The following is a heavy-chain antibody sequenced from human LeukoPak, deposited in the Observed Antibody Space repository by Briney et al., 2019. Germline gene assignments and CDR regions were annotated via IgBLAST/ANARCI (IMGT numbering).Heavy chain of an antibody. CDR3: AAQWLGTIHWFDP. CDR1: GGSFSGYY. J-gene: IGHJ5*02. CDR2: INHSGST. V-gene: IGHV4-34*01. D-gene: IGHD6-19*01. Sequence: SETLSLTCAVYGGSFSGYYWSWIRQPPGKGLEWVGEINHSGSTTYNPSLKSRVTISVDTSKNQSSLKLRSVTAADTAVYYWAAQWLGTIHWFDPWGQGTPVTVSS.